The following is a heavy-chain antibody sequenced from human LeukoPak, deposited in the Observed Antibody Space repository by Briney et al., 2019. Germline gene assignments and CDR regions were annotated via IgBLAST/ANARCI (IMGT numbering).Heavy chain of an antibody. Sequence: PGGSLRLSCAASGFTFSSYAISWVRQAPGKGLEWVSAISGSGGSTYYADSVKGRFTISRDNSKNTLYLQMNSLRAEDTAVYYCAKGIAGYDAFDIWGQGTMVTVSS. D-gene: IGHD6-13*01. V-gene: IGHV3-23*01. CDR2: ISGSGGST. CDR1: GFTFSSYA. CDR3: AKGIAGYDAFDI. J-gene: IGHJ3*02.